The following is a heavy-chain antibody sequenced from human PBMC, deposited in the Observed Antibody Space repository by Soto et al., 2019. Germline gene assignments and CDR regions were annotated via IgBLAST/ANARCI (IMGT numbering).Heavy chain of an antibody. D-gene: IGHD3-10*01. V-gene: IGHV1-3*01. CDR3: AREFGLNWFDP. J-gene: IGHJ5*02. CDR1: GYTFSSYA. CDR2: INAGNGNT. Sequence: ASVKVSCKASGYTFSSYAMHWVRQAPGQRLEWMGWINAGNGNTKYSQKFQGRVTITRDTSASTAYMELSSLRSEDTAVYYCAREFGLNWFDPWGQGTLVTVSS.